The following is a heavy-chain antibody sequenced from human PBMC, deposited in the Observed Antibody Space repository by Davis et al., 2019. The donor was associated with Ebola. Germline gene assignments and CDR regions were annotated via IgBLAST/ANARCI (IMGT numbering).Heavy chain of an antibody. J-gene: IGHJ6*02. V-gene: IGHV3-74*01. CDR3: ARGEYYYYYGMDI. D-gene: IGHD1-26*01. CDR2: INSDGSST. Sequence: PGGSLRLSCAASGFTFSSYWMHWVRQAPGKGLVWVSRINSDGSSTSYADSVKGRFTISRDNAKNTLYLQMNSLRAEDTAVYYCARGEYYYYYGMDIWGQGTTVTVSS. CDR1: GFTFSSYW.